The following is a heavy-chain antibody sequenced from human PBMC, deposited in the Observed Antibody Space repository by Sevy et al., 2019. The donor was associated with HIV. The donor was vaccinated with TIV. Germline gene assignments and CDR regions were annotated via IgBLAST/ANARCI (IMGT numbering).Heavy chain of an antibody. CDR2: VIPVSGAS. Sequence: ASVKVSCKASGGTLKNFAVNWVRLAPGQGLEWMGRVIPVSGASNYIPKYRGRITLTADEYTGTAYMELRRLRSDDTAVYYCAAKFDTTGYYRGFDIWGQGTRVTVSS. CDR3: AAKFDTTGYYRGFDI. D-gene: IGHD3-22*01. J-gene: IGHJ3*02. V-gene: IGHV1-69*13. CDR1: GGTLKNFA.